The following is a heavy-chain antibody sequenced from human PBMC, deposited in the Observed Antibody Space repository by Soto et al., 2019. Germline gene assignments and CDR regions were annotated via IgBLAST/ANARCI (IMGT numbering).Heavy chain of an antibody. CDR3: ARLMRIAAAGDSCYYYGMYV. V-gene: IGHV1-18*01. CDR1: GYTFTSYG. D-gene: IGHD6-13*01. Sequence: ASVKVSCKASGYTFTSYGISWVRQAPGQGLEWMGWISAYNGNTNYAQKLQGRVTMTTDTSTGTAYMERRSLRSDDTAVYYCARLMRIAAAGDSCYYYGMYVWGQGTTVTVSS. CDR2: ISAYNGNT. J-gene: IGHJ6*02.